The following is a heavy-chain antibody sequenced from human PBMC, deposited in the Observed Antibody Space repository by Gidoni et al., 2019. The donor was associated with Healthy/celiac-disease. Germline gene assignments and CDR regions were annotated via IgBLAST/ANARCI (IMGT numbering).Heavy chain of an antibody. CDR1: GYSFTSYW. Sequence: EVQLVQSGAEVKKPGESLKISCKGSGYSFTSYWIGWVRQMPGKGLEWMGIIYPGDSDTRYSPSFQGQVTISADKSISTAYLQWSSLKASDTAMYYCAILPGILTGYLVDDAFDIWGQGTMVTVSS. CDR3: AILPGILTGYLVDDAFDI. CDR2: IYPGDSDT. J-gene: IGHJ3*02. V-gene: IGHV5-51*01. D-gene: IGHD3-9*01.